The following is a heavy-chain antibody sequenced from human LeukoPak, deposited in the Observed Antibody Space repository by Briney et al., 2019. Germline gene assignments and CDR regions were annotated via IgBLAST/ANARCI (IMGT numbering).Heavy chain of an antibody. CDR1: GVTFSSYG. Sequence: GGSLRLSCAASGVTFSSYGMNWVRQAPGKGLEWVSAISGSAVNTYYADSVKGRFTISRDNPKNTLYLQMSSLRVEDTAVYYCAKEAGSSRPYDYWGRGTLVTVSS. V-gene: IGHV3-23*01. CDR3: AKEAGSSRPYDY. J-gene: IGHJ4*02. CDR2: ISGSAVNT. D-gene: IGHD1-26*01.